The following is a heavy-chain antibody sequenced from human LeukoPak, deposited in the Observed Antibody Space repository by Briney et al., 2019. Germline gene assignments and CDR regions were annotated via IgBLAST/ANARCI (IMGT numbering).Heavy chain of an antibody. Sequence: PSETLSLTCAVSGYSIGSSYYWGWIRQPPGKGLEWIGSIYYSGSTYYNPSLKSRVTISVDTSKNQFSLKLSSVTAADTAVYYCASSITIFGVVIRFDYWGQGTLVTVSS. CDR2: IYYSGST. CDR1: GYSIGSSYY. D-gene: IGHD3-3*01. V-gene: IGHV4-38-2*01. CDR3: ASSITIFGVVIRFDY. J-gene: IGHJ4*02.